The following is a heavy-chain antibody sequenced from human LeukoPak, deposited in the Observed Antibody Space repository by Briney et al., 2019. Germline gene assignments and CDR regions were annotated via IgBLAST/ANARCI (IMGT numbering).Heavy chain of an antibody. J-gene: IGHJ4*02. CDR2: INPNSGGT. D-gene: IGHD3-3*01. CDR1: GYTFTGYY. Sequence: EAPVKVSCKASGYTFTGYYMHWVRQAPGQGLEWMGWINPNSGGTNYAQKFQGRVTMTRDTSISTAYMELSRLRSDDTAVYYCARTEASAFGVTLLFDYWGQGTLVTVSP. CDR3: ARTEASAFGVTLLFDY. V-gene: IGHV1-2*02.